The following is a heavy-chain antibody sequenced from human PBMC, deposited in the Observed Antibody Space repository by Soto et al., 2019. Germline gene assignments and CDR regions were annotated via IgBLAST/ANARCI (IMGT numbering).Heavy chain of an antibody. CDR2: ISAVGTNK. D-gene: IGHD2-2*01. Sequence: QVQLVESGGGVVQPGRSLRLSCAASGFTFSSSAMHWVRQAPGKGLEWVAIISAVGTNKFYADSVKGRFTISRDNSKNTLYLQMNSLRAEATAVYYCSSEYCIGTRCYAWDFDHWGQGTVVTVSS. CDR1: GFTFSSSA. CDR3: SSEYCIGTRCYAWDFDH. V-gene: IGHV3-30-3*01. J-gene: IGHJ4*02.